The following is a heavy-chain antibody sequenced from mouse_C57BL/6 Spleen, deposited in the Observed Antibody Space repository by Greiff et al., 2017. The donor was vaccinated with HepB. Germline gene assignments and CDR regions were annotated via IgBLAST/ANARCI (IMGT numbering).Heavy chain of an antibody. J-gene: IGHJ2*01. CDR1: GFTFTDYY. CDR3: ARSYSNFPFDY. CDR2: IRNKANGYTT. D-gene: IGHD2-5*01. Sequence: EVQLVESGGGLVQPGGSLSLSCAASGFTFTDYYMSWVRQPPGKALEWLGFIRNKANGYTTEYSASVKGRFTISRDNSKSILYLQMNALRAEDSATFYCARSYSNFPFDYWGQGTTLTVSS. V-gene: IGHV7-3*01.